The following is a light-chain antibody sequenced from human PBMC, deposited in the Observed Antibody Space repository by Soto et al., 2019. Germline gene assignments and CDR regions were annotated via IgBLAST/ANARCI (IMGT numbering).Light chain of an antibody. Sequence: QSVLTQPPSVSGDPGLRVTISCTGSSSSIGADYHVHWYQLLPGTAPKLLIYGNNNRPSGVPDRFSGSKSGTSASLAITGLQAEDEADYYCQSYDSSLSGFVFGTGPKVTVL. V-gene: IGLV1-40*01. CDR3: QSYDSSLSGFV. CDR1: SSSIGADYH. J-gene: IGLJ1*01. CDR2: GNN.